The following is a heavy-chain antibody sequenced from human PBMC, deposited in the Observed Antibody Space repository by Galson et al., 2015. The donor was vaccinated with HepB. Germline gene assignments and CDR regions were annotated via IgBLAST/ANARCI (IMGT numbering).Heavy chain of an antibody. Sequence: SLRLSCAASGFTFTSYSMNWVRQAPGKGLEWVSCISGSGDSTYYADSVKGRFTISRDNSKNTLYLQMNSLRAEDTAVYYCARFWYYYDSSGGMDVWGQGTTVTVSS. CDR3: ARFWYYYDSSGGMDV. J-gene: IGHJ6*02. CDR2: ISGSGDST. D-gene: IGHD3-22*01. CDR1: GFTFTSYS. V-gene: IGHV3-23*01.